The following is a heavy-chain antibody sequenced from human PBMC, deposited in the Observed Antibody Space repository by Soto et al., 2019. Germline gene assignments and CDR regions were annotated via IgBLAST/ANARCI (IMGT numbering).Heavy chain of an antibody. Sequence: SVKVSCKASGYTFTSYYMHWVRQAPGQGLEWMGIIIPIFGTASYAQKFQGRVTITADESTSTAYMELSSLRSEDTAVYYCASAPGSATALELYYYYGMDVWGQGTTVTVSS. J-gene: IGHJ6*02. D-gene: IGHD1-26*01. CDR2: IIPIFGTA. V-gene: IGHV1-69*13. CDR1: GYTFTSYY. CDR3: ASAPGSATALELYYYYGMDV.